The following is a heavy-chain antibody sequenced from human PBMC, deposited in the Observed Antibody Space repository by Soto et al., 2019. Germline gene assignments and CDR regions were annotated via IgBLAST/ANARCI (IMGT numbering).Heavy chain of an antibody. CDR2: IWYDGSNK. CDR1: GFTFSSYG. J-gene: IGHJ6*02. V-gene: IGHV3-33*01. CDR3: ARGLDTAMDYYYYGMDV. Sequence: LRLSCAASGFTFSSYGMHWVRQAPGKGLEWVAVIWYDGSNKYYADSVKGRFTISRDNSKNTLYLQMNSLRAEDTAVYYCARGLDTAMDYYYYGMDVWGQGTTVTVSS. D-gene: IGHD5-18*01.